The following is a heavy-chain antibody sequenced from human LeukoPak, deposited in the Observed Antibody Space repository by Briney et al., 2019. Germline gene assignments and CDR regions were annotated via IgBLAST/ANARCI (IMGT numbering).Heavy chain of an antibody. CDR1: GGSISSYY. V-gene: IGHV4-4*07. D-gene: IGHD3-22*01. CDR2: IYTSGST. J-gene: IGHJ3*02. CDR3: ARGGYYDSSGSRDAFDI. Sequence: SETLSLTCTVSGGSISSYYWSWIRQPAGKGLEWIGRIYTSGSTDYNPSLKSRVTISLDTPKNQFSLRLSSVTAADTAVYYCARGGYYDSSGSRDAFDIWGQGTMVTVSA.